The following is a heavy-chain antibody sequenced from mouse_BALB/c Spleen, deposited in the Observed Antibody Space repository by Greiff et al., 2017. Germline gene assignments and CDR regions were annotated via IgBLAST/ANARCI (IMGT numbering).Heavy chain of an antibody. D-gene: IGHD2-3*01. CDR2: INPSTGYT. CDR1: GYTFTSYW. V-gene: IGHV1-7*01. CDR3: ARFDGYWYFDV. J-gene: IGHJ1*01. Sequence: QVQLQQSGAELAKPGASVKMSCKASGYTFTSYWMHWVKQRPGQGLEWIGYINPSTGYTEYNQKFKDKATLTADKSSSTAYMQLSSLTSEDSAVYYCARFDGYWYFDVWGAGTTVTVSS.